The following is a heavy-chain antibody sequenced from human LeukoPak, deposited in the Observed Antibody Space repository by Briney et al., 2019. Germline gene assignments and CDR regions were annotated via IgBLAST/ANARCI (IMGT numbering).Heavy chain of an antibody. V-gene: IGHV1-69*06. Sequence: GSSVKVSCKASGGTFSSYAISWVRQAPGQGLEWMGGIIPIFGTANYAQKFQGRVTITADKSTSTAYMELRNLRSEDTAVYYCARNLAYSSGWYWFDPWGQGTLVTVSS. CDR1: GGTFSSYA. D-gene: IGHD6-19*01. J-gene: IGHJ5*02. CDR3: ARNLAYSSGWYWFDP. CDR2: IIPIFGTA.